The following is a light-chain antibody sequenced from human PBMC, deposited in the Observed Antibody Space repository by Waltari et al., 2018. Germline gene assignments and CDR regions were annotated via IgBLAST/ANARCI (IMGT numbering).Light chain of an antibody. CDR2: EVS. J-gene: IGLJ2*01. V-gene: IGLV2-8*01. Sequence: QSALTQPPSASGSPGQSVTISCTGTRSDVGGYHYVSWYQQHPGKPPKLMIYEVSKRPSGVPDRFSGSKSGNTASLTISGLQAEDEADYYCCSYVGGGTLIFGGGTNVTVL. CDR1: RSDVGGYHY. CDR3: CSYVGGGTLI.